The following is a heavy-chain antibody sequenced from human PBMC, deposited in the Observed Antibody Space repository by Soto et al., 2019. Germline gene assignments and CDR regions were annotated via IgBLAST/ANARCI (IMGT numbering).Heavy chain of an antibody. CDR3: ARIGVSTRTFDY. V-gene: IGHV5-51*04. CDR2: IYRSDCDT. Sequence: GESLKISCKGSGYNFAGYWIAWVRQMPGKGLELMGIIYRSDCDTRYRPSFQGQVTISADTPIRSAYLQWTNLRASDTAMYSCARIGVSTRTFDYWGQGTPVTVSS. J-gene: IGHJ4*02. D-gene: IGHD3-3*01. CDR1: GYNFAGYW.